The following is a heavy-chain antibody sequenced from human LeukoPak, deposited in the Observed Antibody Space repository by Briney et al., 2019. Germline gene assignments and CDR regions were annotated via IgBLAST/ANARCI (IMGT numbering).Heavy chain of an antibody. D-gene: IGHD3-16*02. V-gene: IGHV3-23*01. CDR1: GGTFSSYA. J-gene: IGHJ4*02. CDR2: ISGSGGST. CDR3: AKDGGAPYYDYVWGSYRYTGYFDY. Sequence: ASVKVSCKASGGTFSSYAMSWVRQAPGKGLEWVSAISGSGGSTYYADSVKGRFTISRDNSKNTLYLQMNSLRAEDTAVYYCAKDGGAPYYDYVWGSYRYTGYFDYWGQGTLVTVSS.